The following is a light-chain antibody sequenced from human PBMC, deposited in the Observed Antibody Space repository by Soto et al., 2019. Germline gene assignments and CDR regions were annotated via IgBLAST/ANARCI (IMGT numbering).Light chain of an antibody. V-gene: IGKV1-12*01. CDR1: QGIGSW. CDR3: XRANSFPPYT. Sequence: DIQMTQSPSSVSASVGDRVTITCRASQGIGSWLAWYQQKPGKAPKILIYSASILQSGVPSRFSGSGSGTDFTLTISSLQPEDFATYFXXRANSFPPYTFGQGTKVEIK. J-gene: IGKJ2*01. CDR2: SAS.